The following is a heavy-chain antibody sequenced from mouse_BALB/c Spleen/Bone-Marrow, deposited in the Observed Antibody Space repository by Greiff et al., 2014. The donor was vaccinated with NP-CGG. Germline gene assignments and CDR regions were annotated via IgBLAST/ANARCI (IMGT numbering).Heavy chain of an antibody. CDR2: IDPANGNT. J-gene: IGHJ3*01. D-gene: IGHD1-1*01. CDR3: AMYYYGSSLFAY. Sequence: EVQLQQSGPELVKPGASVKLSRTASGFNIKDTYMHWVKQRPEQGLEWIGRIDPANGNTKYDPKFQGKATITADTSSNTAYLQLSSLTSEDTAVYYCAMYYYGSSLFAYWGQGTLVTVSA. V-gene: IGHV14-3*02. CDR1: GFNIKDTY.